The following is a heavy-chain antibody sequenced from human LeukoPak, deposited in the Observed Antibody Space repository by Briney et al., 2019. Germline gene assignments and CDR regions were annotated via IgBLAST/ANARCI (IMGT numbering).Heavy chain of an antibody. CDR3: AREEGLRYFD. J-gene: IGHJ4*02. CDR2: IYHSGST. Sequence: SQTLSLTCAVSGGSISSGGYSWSWIRQPPGKGLEWIGYIYHSGSTYYNPSLKSRVTISVDTSKNQFSLKLSSVTAADTAVYYCAREEGLRYFDWGQGTLVTVSS. D-gene: IGHD3-9*01. V-gene: IGHV4-30-2*01. CDR1: GGSISSGGYS.